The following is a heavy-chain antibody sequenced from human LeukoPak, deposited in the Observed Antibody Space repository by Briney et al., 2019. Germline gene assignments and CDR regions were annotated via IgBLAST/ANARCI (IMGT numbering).Heavy chain of an antibody. J-gene: IGHJ4*02. V-gene: IGHV4-34*01. Sequence: PSETLSLTCAVYGGSFSGYYWSWIRQPPGKGLEWIGEINHSGSTNYNPSLKSRVTMSVDTSKNQFSLKLSSVTAADTAVYYCARATYYYDSSGYSLFDYRGQGTLVTVSS. CDR2: INHSGST. CDR3: ARATYYYDSSGYSLFDY. D-gene: IGHD3-22*01. CDR1: GGSFSGYY.